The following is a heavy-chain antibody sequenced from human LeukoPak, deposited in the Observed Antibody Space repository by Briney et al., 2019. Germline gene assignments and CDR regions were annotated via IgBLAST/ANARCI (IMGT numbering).Heavy chain of an antibody. D-gene: IGHD1-26*01. CDR2: ISSSGSPT. J-gene: IGHJ4*02. CDR1: GFTFSSYA. V-gene: IGHV3-48*03. CDR3: ASGAQSDY. Sequence: QSGGSLRLSCAASGFTFSSYAMNWVRQAPGKGLEWVSYISSSGSPTYYADSVKGRFTISRDNAKNSLYLQMNSLRAEDTALYYCASGAQSDYWGQGTLVTVSS.